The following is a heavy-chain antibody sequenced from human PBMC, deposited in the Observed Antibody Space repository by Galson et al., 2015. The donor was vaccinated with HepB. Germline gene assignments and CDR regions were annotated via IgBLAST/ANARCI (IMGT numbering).Heavy chain of an antibody. Sequence: SLRLSCAASGFIVKSSYMSWVRQAPGPGLQWVSTIYSGGHGYYTDSVKGRFSISRDTNKNTLFLQMNNLGADDTAVYYCASPFCIDSNCYPLWHWGQGTLVTVSS. V-gene: IGHV3-53*01. CDR3: ASPFCIDSNCYPLWH. CDR1: GFIVKSSY. J-gene: IGHJ4*02. D-gene: IGHD2-21*01. CDR2: IYSGGHG.